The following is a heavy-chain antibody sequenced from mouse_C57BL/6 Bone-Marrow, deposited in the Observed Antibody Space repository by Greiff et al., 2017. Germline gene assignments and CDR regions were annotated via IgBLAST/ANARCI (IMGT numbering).Heavy chain of an antibody. CDR2: IYPTSGRT. CDR1: GYTFTSYW. CDR3: ARSGPLGRSFDY. V-gene: IGHV1-55*01. D-gene: IGHD4-1*01. Sequence: QVQLQQPGAELVKPGASVKMSCKASGYTFTSYWITWVKQRPGQGLEWIGDIYPTSGRTNYNEKFKSKAILTVDTSSNTASMQLSILTSEDSAVFYGARSGPLGRSFDYWGQGTTLTVSS. J-gene: IGHJ2*01.